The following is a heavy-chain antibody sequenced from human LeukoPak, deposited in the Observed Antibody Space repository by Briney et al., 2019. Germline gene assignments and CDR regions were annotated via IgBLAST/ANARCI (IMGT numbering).Heavy chain of an antibody. CDR3: ARDFPYYYDTSGYHFDY. D-gene: IGHD3-22*01. J-gene: IGHJ4*02. V-gene: IGHV3-7*01. CDR2: IKQDGSEK. CDR1: GFTFSSYS. Sequence: GGSLRLSCAASGFTFSSYSMNWVRQAPGKGLEWVANIKQDGSEKYYVDSMKGRFTISRDNAKKSLYLQMNSLRAEDTAVYYCARDFPYYYDTSGYHFDYWGQGTLVTVSS.